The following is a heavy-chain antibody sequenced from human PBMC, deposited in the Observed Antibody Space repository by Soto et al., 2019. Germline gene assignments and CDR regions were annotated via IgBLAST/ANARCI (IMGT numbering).Heavy chain of an antibody. CDR2: IIPIFGTA. Sequence: QVQLVQSGAEVKKPGSSVKVSCKASGGTFSSYAISWVRQAPGQGLEWMGGIIPIFGTANYAQKFQGRVTITADESTSTAYMERRSLRSEDTAVYYCARKWRYYGSGSYYPDYWGPGTLVTVSS. D-gene: IGHD3-10*01. J-gene: IGHJ4*02. CDR3: ARKWRYYGSGSYYPDY. V-gene: IGHV1-69*01. CDR1: GGTFSSYA.